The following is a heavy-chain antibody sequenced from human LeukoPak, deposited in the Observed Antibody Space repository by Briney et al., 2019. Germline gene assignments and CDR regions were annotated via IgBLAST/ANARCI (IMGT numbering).Heavy chain of an antibody. V-gene: IGHV1-46*01. CDR1: VYTFTTYK. CDR3: ARGVGDLVY. Sequence: GASVTVSFQSSVYTFTTYKIYWVRQAPAQGLEWMGIINASGGSTSYAQKFQGKVTMSRDTTTNTVYRDLSSLRSENTAVYYCARGVGDLVYWGQGALVTVSS. CDR2: INASGGST. J-gene: IGHJ4*02. D-gene: IGHD1-26*01.